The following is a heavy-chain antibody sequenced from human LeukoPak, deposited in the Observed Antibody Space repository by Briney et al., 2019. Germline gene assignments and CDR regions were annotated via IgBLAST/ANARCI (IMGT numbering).Heavy chain of an antibody. V-gene: IGHV3-48*04. CDR3: ARVDVLRYFDWLFAYDY. J-gene: IGHJ4*02. CDR2: ISGHGRTI. D-gene: IGHD3-9*01. CDR1: GFTFSDFT. Sequence: GGSLRLSCAASGFTFSDFTMNWVRQAPGKGLEWLSYISGHGRTIYYDDSVKGRFTISRDNAKNSLYLQMNSLRAEDTAVYYCARVDVLRYFDWLFAYDYWGQGTLVTVSS.